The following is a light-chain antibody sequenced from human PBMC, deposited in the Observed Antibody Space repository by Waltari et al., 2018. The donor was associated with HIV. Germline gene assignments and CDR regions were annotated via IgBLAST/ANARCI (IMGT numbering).Light chain of an antibody. CDR3: QQFGSSPQGSRVT. Sequence: EIVLTQSPGTLSLSPGERATLSCRASQSVSSSYLAWYQQKPGQAPRLLIYGASIRATGIPDRFSGIGSGTDFTLTISRLEPEDFAVYYFQQFGSSPQGSRVTFGQGTKLEIK. CDR2: GAS. J-gene: IGKJ2*01. CDR1: QSVSSSY. V-gene: IGKV3-20*01.